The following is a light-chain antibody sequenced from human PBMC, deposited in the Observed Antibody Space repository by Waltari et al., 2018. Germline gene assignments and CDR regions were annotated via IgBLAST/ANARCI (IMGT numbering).Light chain of an antibody. V-gene: IGLV4-69*01. CDR1: SGHSSYT. CDR3: QTWGTGIHVV. Sequence: QLVLTQSPSASASLGASVKLTCTLSSGHSSYTIAGHQQQPEKGPRYLMKVNSDGSHSKGDGIPDRFSGSSSGAERYLTISSLQSEDEADYYCQTWGTGIHVVFGGGTKLTVL. CDR2: VNSDGSH. J-gene: IGLJ2*01.